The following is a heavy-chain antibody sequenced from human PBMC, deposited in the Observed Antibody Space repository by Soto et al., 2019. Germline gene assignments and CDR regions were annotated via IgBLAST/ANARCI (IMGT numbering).Heavy chain of an antibody. Sequence: QVQLVQSGAEVKKPGSSVKVSCKASGGTFSSYAISWVRQAPGQGLEWMGGIIPIFGTANYAQKFQGRVTIPADKAPSKAYMELSSLRSEGTAVYYCARESSGSSRGFDAFDIWGQGTMVTVSS. D-gene: IGHD6-6*01. CDR3: ARESSGSSRGFDAFDI. CDR1: GGTFSSYA. V-gene: IGHV1-69*06. CDR2: IIPIFGTA. J-gene: IGHJ3*02.